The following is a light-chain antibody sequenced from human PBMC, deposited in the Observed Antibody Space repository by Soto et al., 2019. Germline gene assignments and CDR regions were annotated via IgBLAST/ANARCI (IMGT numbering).Light chain of an antibody. Sequence: QSALTQPRSVSGSPGQSVTISCTGTRSDVGGYAYISWYQQHPGKVPKLMIYEVSNRPSGVSDRFSGSKAGNTASLTISGLQAEDEADYYCSSFTTSSTWVFGGGTKLTVL. CDR1: RSDVGGYAY. CDR3: SSFTTSSTWV. CDR2: EVS. J-gene: IGLJ3*02. V-gene: IGLV2-14*01.